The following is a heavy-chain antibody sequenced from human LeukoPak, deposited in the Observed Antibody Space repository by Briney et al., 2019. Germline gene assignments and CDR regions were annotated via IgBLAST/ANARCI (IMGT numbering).Heavy chain of an antibody. CDR1: GCSVSRYY. CDR3: ARGGDGSGWPLDY. Sequence: PSETLSLTCTVSGCSVSRYYWSWIRQPPGKGLEWIGYIYYTGSTNYNPSLKSRVTISVDASKNQFSLRLSSVTAADTAVYYCARGGDGSGWPLDYWGQGTLVTVSS. J-gene: IGHJ4*02. V-gene: IGHV4-59*02. CDR2: IYYTGST. D-gene: IGHD6-19*01.